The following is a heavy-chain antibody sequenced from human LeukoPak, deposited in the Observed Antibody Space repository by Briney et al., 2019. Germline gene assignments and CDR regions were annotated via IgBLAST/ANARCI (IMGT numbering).Heavy chain of an antibody. CDR1: GFTISTYA. CDR3: AKEFIAGDGHVDCDS. Sequence: SGRSLRLSCAASGFTISTYAMTWVRQAPGKGLEWVSSITSSGATTYYADSVKGRFTISRDISKNTLYLQMNSLTAEDSAVYYCAKEFIAGDGHVDCDSWGQGTLVTVSS. CDR2: ITSSGATT. V-gene: IGHV3-23*01. D-gene: IGHD5-24*01. J-gene: IGHJ4*02.